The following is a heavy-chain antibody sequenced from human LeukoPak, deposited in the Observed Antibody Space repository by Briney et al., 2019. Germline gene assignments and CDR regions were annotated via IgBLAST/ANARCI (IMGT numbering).Heavy chain of an antibody. Sequence: ASVKVSCKASGYTFTGYYMHWVRQAPGQGLEGMGWINPNNGGTNYAQNFQGRVTMTRDTSISTAYLELSRLRSDDTALYYCARVWQYSRSSGAFDIWGQGTMVTVSS. CDR1: GYTFTGYY. D-gene: IGHD6-6*01. J-gene: IGHJ3*02. CDR2: INPNNGGT. V-gene: IGHV1-2*02. CDR3: ARVWQYSRSSGAFDI.